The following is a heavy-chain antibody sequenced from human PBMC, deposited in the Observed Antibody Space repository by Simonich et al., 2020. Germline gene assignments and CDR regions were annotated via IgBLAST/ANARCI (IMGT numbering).Heavy chain of an antibody. CDR3: ARGRNDFDY. Sequence: EVQLVESGGGVVRPGGSLRLSCAASGFTFDDYGMNWVRHAQGKGLGWVSGINGNDGSTRNADPGKGRFTISKDNAKNSLYLQMNSLRAEDTALYHCARGRNDFDYWGQGTLVTVSS. CDR1: GFTFDDYG. CDR2: INGNDGST. J-gene: IGHJ4*02. V-gene: IGHV3-20*01. D-gene: IGHD1-1*01.